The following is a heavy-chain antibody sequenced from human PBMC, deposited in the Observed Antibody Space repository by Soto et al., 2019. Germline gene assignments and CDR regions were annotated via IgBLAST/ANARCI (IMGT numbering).Heavy chain of an antibody. Sequence: EVQLLESGGGLVVPGGSLRLSCAASGFIFSDYAMNWVRQPPGKGLEWVSGISHSATSTYYADSVKGRFTISRDNSKSTLFLEMNSLRVEDTAVYYCAMRLIRGGIITGHWGHGTQVTVSS. D-gene: IGHD3-10*01. V-gene: IGHV3-23*01. CDR2: ISHSATST. J-gene: IGHJ4*01. CDR1: GFIFSDYA. CDR3: AMRLIRGGIITGH.